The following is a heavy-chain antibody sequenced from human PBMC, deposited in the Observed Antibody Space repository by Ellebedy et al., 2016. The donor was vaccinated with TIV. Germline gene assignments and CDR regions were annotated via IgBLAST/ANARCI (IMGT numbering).Heavy chain of an antibody. CDR1: GGSISSYY. CDR3: ARGGLYYDILTGYYSSYYYGMDV. D-gene: IGHD3-9*01. CDR2: IYYSGST. J-gene: IGHJ6*02. Sequence: SETLSLTCTVSGGSISSYYWGWIRQPPGKGLEWIGYIYYSGSTNYNPSLKSRVTISVDTSKNQFSLKLSSVTAADTAVYYCARGGLYYDILTGYYSSYYYGMDVWGQGTTVTVSS. V-gene: IGHV4-59*01.